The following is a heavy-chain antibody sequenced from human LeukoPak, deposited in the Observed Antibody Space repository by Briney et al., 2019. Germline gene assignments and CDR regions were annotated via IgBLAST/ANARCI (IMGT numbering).Heavy chain of an antibody. CDR2: KKQDGSEK. CDR3: ARDLTTVTPGVDY. D-gene: IGHD4-17*01. J-gene: IGHJ4*02. CDR1: GFTFRRHW. Sequence: QPAGPLSLSCAASGFTFRRHWMIGVDQAPGKGRQWVANKKQDGSEKYYVDSVKGRFTISRDNAKNSLYLQMNSLRAEDTAVYYCARDLTTVTPGVDYWGQGTLVTVSS. V-gene: IGHV3-7*04.